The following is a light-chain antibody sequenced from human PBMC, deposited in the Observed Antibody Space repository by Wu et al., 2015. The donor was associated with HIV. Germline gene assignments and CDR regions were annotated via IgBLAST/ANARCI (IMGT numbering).Light chain of an antibody. CDR2: GAS. CDR3: QQYSSAPFT. V-gene: IGKV3-20*01. Sequence: EVVLTQSPGTLSLSLGERATLSCRASQRVSSTYIAWYQQKVGQSPRLLIYGASSRAAGIPDRFSGSGSGTDFTLSISRLEPEDFAAYYCQQYSSAPFTFGPGTKVDL. CDR1: QRVSSTY. J-gene: IGKJ3*01.